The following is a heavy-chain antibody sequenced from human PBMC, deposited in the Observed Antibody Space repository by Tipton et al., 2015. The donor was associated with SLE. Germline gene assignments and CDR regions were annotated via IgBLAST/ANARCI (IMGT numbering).Heavy chain of an antibody. Sequence: QLVQSGAEVKKPGASVKVSCKASGYTFTSYYMHWVRQAPGQGLEWMGIINPSGGSTSYAQKFQGRVTMTRDTSTSTVYMELRSLRSDDTAVYYCARVPFEYCRSTSCYAFDDWGQGTLVTVSS. CDR3: ARVPFEYCRSTSCYAFDD. CDR2: INPSGGST. CDR1: GYTFTSYY. D-gene: IGHD2-2*01. V-gene: IGHV1-46*01. J-gene: IGHJ4*02.